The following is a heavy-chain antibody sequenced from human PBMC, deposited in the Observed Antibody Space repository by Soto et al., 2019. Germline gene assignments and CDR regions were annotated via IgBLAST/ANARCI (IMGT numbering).Heavy chain of an antibody. CDR3: ARGLRNIVLMVYAMGDAFDI. D-gene: IGHD2-8*01. V-gene: IGHV4-34*01. Sequence: QVQLQQWGAGLLKPSETLSLTCAVYGGSFSGYYWSWIRQPPWQGLEWIGEINHSGSTNYNPSLKSRVTISVDTSKNQFSLKLSSVTAADTAVYYCARGLRNIVLMVYAMGDAFDIWGQGTMVTVSS. CDR1: GGSFSGYY. J-gene: IGHJ3*02. CDR2: INHSGST.